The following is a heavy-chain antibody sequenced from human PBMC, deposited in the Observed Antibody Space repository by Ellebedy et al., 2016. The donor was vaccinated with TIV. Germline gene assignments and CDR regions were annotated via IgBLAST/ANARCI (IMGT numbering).Heavy chain of an antibody. J-gene: IGHJ4*02. CDR1: GDSISSSSYY. CDR3: AEGRSGWYYFDY. D-gene: IGHD6-19*01. Sequence: SETLSLTCTVSGDSISSSSYYWGWIRQPPGKGPEWIGSIHYSGSTYYKPSFKSRVTISVDTSKNQFSLKLRSVTAADTAVYYCAEGRSGWYYFDYWGQGTPVTVSS. CDR2: IHYSGST. V-gene: IGHV4-39*07.